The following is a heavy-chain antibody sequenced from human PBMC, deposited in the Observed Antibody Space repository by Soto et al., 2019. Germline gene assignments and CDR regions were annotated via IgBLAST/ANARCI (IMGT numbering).Heavy chain of an antibody. D-gene: IGHD3-22*01. J-gene: IGHJ4*02. CDR1: GFTFSNYD. CDR3: ANRNDYANSGYTYPYFDF. Sequence: PGGSLRLSCAASGFTFSNYDMTWVRQAPGKGLDWVSTISGSGASTYYADSVKGRFTISRDNSKNTVYLQMNSLRVEDTAVYYCANRNDYANSGYTYPYFDFWGQRSLVTVSS. V-gene: IGHV3-23*01. CDR2: ISGSGAST.